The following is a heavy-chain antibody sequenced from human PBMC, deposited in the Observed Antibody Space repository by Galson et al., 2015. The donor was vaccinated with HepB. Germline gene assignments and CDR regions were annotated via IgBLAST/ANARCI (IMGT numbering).Heavy chain of an antibody. J-gene: IGHJ4*02. CDR1: GFTFSSYA. CDR3: ARDFDAEAG. D-gene: IGHD3-9*01. Sequence: SLRLSCAASGFTFSSYAMHWVRQAPGKGLEWVAVISYDGSNKYYADSVKGRFTISRDNSKNTLYLQMNSLRAEDTAVYYCARDFDAEAGWGQGTLVTVSS. V-gene: IGHV3-30*04. CDR2: ISYDGSNK.